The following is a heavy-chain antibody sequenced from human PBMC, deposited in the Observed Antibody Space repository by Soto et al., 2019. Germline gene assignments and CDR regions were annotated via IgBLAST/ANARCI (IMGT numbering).Heavy chain of an antibody. Sequence: PSQTLSLTCVISGDSVSSNSAAWNWIRQSPSRGLEWLGRTYYRSKWYNDYAVSVKSRITINPDTSKNQFSLQLNSVTPEDTAVYYCARLASRSSWYSDGWFDPWGQGTLVTVSS. CDR1: GDSVSSNSAA. CDR3: ARLASRSSWYSDGWFDP. CDR2: TYYRSKWYN. V-gene: IGHV6-1*01. D-gene: IGHD6-13*01. J-gene: IGHJ5*02.